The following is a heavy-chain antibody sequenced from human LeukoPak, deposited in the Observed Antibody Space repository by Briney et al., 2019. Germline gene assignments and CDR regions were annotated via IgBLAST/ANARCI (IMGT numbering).Heavy chain of an antibody. J-gene: IGHJ4*02. Sequence: GGSLRLSCSASGFTFSRCAMHWVRQAPGKGLEFVSGINDNGGTTHYADSVKGRFTISRDNSKNTLYLQMNSLRAEDTAVYYCARGTTVRKLDYWGQGTLVTVSS. D-gene: IGHD4-17*01. CDR2: INDNGGTT. CDR3: ARGTTVRKLDY. V-gene: IGHV3-64*04. CDR1: GFTFSRCA.